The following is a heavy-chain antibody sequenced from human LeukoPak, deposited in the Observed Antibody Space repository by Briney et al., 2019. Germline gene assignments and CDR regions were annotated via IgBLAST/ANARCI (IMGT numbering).Heavy chain of an antibody. V-gene: IGHV1-69*04. D-gene: IGHD2-2*01. CDR3: AREMPEGAALAHLAY. CDR2: IIPILGIA. Sequence: GASVKVSCKASGGTFSSYAISWVRQAPGQGLEWMGRIIPILGIANYAQKFQGRVTITADKSTSTAYMELSSLRSEDTAVYYCAREMPEGAALAHLAYWGQGNLVTVSS. J-gene: IGHJ4*02. CDR1: GGTFSSYA.